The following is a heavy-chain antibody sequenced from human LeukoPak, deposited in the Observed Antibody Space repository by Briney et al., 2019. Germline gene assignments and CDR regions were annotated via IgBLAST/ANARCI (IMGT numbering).Heavy chain of an antibody. V-gene: IGHV3-23*01. J-gene: IGHJ4*02. CDR3: AREDYDFWSGYRIKSLAY. Sequence: GGSLRLSCAASGFTFSSYALSWVRQAPGKGLEWVSAISGSGGSTYYADSVKGRFTISRDNAKNSLSLQMNSLRAEDTAVYYCAREDYDFWSGYRIKSLAYWGQGTLVTVSS. D-gene: IGHD3-3*01. CDR2: ISGSGGST. CDR1: GFTFSSYA.